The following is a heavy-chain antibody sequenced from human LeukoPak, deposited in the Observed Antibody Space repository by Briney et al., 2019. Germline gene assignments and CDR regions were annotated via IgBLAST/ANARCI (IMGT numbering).Heavy chain of an antibody. CDR2: ISAYNGNT. Sequence: ASVKVSCKASGYTFTSYGISWVRQAPGQGLEWMGWISAYNGNTNYAQKLQGRVTMTTDTSTSTAYMELSRLRSDDTAVYYCARDFGYSSGWSRGSFDPWGQGTLVTVSS. D-gene: IGHD6-19*01. V-gene: IGHV1-18*01. J-gene: IGHJ5*02. CDR1: GYTFTSYG. CDR3: ARDFGYSSGWSRGSFDP.